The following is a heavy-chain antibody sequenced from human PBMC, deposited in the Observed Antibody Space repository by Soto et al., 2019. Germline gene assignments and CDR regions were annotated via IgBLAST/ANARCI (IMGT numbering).Heavy chain of an antibody. V-gene: IGHV3-7*05. CDR2: IKQDGSER. CDR1: GFTFSNYW. D-gene: IGHD3-10*01. Sequence: EVQLVESGGGLVQPGGSLRLSCAASGFTFSNYWMSWVRQAPGKGLEWVANIKQDGSERNYVDSVKGRFTISRDNAKNSLYVQLNSLRAEDTAVYYCARSGAENAYWGQGTLVTVSS. J-gene: IGHJ4*02. CDR3: ARSGAENAY.